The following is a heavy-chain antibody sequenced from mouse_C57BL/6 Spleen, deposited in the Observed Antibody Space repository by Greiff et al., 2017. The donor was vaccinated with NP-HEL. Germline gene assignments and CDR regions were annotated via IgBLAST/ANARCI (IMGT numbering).Heavy chain of an antibody. Sequence: VQLQQSGAELVRPGASVTLSCKASGYTFTDYEMHWVKQTPVHGLEWIGAIDPETGGTAYNQKFKGKAILTADKSSSTAYMELRSLTSEDSAVYYCTPIYYDSWFAYWGQRTLVTVSA. CDR1: GYTFTDYE. J-gene: IGHJ3*01. CDR3: TPIYYDSWFAY. V-gene: IGHV1-15*01. D-gene: IGHD2-4*01. CDR2: IDPETGGT.